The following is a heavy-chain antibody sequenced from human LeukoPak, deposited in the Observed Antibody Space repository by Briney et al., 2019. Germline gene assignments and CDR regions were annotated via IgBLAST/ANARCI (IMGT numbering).Heavy chain of an antibody. J-gene: IGHJ4*02. D-gene: IGHD4-23*01. Sequence: GGSLRLSCTASGFTFGDYAMSWFRQAPGKGLEWVSYIGTSSSTIYYADSVKGRFTISRDNARNSLYLQMNSLRDEDTAVYYCARHDFGGNSGDYWGQGTLVTVSS. V-gene: IGHV3-48*02. CDR1: GFTFGDYA. CDR3: ARHDFGGNSGDY. CDR2: IGTSSSTI.